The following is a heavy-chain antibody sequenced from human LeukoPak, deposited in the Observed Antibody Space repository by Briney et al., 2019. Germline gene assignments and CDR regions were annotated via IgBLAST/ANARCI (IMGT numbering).Heavy chain of an antibody. CDR1: GFTLRNYE. Sequence: QPGGSLRLSCSASGFTLRNYEMNWVRQAPGKGLEWVSYISRTGSNIYYADSVKGRFTISRDNSKNTLYLQMNSLRAEDTAVYYCAKREMSTSYYFDYRGQGTLVTVSS. CDR3: AKREMSTSYYFDY. CDR2: ISRTGSNI. V-gene: IGHV3-48*03. D-gene: IGHD5-24*01. J-gene: IGHJ4*02.